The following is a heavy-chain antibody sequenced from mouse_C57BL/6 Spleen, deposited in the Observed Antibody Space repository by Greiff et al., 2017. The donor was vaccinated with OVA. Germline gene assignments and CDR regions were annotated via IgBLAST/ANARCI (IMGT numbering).Heavy chain of an antibody. Sequence: QVQLQQPGAELVKPGASVTLSCKASGYTFTSYWMQWVKQRPGQGLEWIGEIDPSDSYTNYNQKFKGKATLTVDTSSSTAYMQLSSLTSEDSAVYYCARSGGSLWYFDVWGTGTTVTVSS. V-gene: IGHV1-50*01. D-gene: IGHD3-1*01. J-gene: IGHJ1*03. CDR2: IDPSDSYT. CDR3: ARSGGSLWYFDV. CDR1: GYTFTSYW.